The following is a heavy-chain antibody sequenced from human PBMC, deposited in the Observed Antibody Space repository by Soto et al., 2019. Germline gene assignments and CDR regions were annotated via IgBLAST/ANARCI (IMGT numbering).Heavy chain of an antibody. CDR2: ISGSGGST. CDR1: GFTFSSYA. J-gene: IGHJ4*02. CDR3: AKERQATTVTLPDS. V-gene: IGHV3-23*01. Sequence: EVQLLESGGGLVQPGGSLRLSCAASGFTFSSYAMSWVRQAPGKGLDWVSTISGSGGSTYYADSVKGRFTMSRDNSKNTVYLQMNSLRAEDTAIYYCAKERQATTVTLPDSWGQGTLVTVSS. D-gene: IGHD4-17*01.